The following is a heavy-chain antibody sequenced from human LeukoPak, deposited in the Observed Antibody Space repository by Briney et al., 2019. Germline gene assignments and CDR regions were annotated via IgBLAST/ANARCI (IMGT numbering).Heavy chain of an antibody. V-gene: IGHV5-51*01. CDR3: ARTPTQYSGGWYNHYYGMDV. CDR2: IYPGDSDT. Sequence: GESLKISCKGSGYSFTSYWIGWVRQMPGKGLEWMGIIYPGDSDTRYSPSFQGQVTISADKSISTAYLQWSSLKASDTAMYYCARTPTQYSGGWYNHYYGMDVWGQGTTVTVSS. D-gene: IGHD6-19*01. J-gene: IGHJ6*02. CDR1: GYSFTSYW.